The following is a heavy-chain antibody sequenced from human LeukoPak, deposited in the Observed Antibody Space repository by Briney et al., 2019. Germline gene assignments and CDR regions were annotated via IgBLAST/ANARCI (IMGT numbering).Heavy chain of an antibody. J-gene: IGHJ3*02. V-gene: IGHV4-59*08. CDR2: IYYSGST. CDR1: GGSISSYY. CDR3: ARRPGHGAFDI. Sequence: SETLSLTCTVSGGSISSYYWSWIRQPPGKGLEWIGYIYYSGSTNYNPSLKSRVTISVDTSKNQFSLKLSSVTAADTAVYYCARRPGHGAFDIWGQGTMVTVSS.